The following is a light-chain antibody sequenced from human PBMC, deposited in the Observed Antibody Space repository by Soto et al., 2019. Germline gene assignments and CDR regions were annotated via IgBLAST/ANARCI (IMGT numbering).Light chain of an antibody. CDR1: QSVSSY. J-gene: IGKJ2*01. CDR2: DAS. CDR3: QQRGNWPYT. V-gene: IGKV3-11*01. Sequence: EVVLTQSPATLSLSPGERATLFCRATQSVSSYLAWYHQKPGQAPRLLIYDASKRATGIPARFSGSGSGTDFILTISSLEPEDFAVYYCQQRGNWPYTFGQGTKLEIK.